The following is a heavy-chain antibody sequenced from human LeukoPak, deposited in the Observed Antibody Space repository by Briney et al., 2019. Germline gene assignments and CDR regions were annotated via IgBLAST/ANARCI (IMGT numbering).Heavy chain of an antibody. CDR3: ASYYYDSSGYRYDAFDI. J-gene: IGHJ3*02. CDR1: GFTFSSYS. Sequence: GGSLRLSCAASGFTFSSYSMNWVRQAPGKGLEWVSSISSSSSYIYYADSVKGQFTISRDNAKNSLYLQMNSLRAEDTAVYYCASYYYDSSGYRYDAFDIWGQGTMVTVSS. D-gene: IGHD3-22*01. V-gene: IGHV3-21*01. CDR2: ISSSSSYI.